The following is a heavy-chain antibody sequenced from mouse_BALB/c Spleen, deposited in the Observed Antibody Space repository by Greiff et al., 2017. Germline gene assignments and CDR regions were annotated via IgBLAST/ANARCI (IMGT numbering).Heavy chain of an antibody. CDR3: ARYGNPFFYAMDY. D-gene: IGHD2-1*01. Sequence: EVKVEESGPSLVKPSQTLSLTCSVTGDSITSGYWNWIRKFPGNKLEYMGYISYSGSTYYNPSLKSRISITRDTSKNQYYLQLNSVTTEDTATYYCARYGNPFFYAMDYWGQGTSVTVSS. J-gene: IGHJ4*01. CDR1: GDSITSGY. CDR2: ISYSGST. V-gene: IGHV3-8*02.